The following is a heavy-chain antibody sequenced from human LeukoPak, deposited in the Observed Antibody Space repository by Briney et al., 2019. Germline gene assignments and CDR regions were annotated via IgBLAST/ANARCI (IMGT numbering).Heavy chain of an antibody. CDR1: GGSISSSSYY. V-gene: IGHV4-39*01. CDR3: ARHLRGIHYYFDY. Sequence: SETLSLTCTVSGGSISSSSYYWGWIRQPPGKGLEGIGSIYYSGSTYYNPSLKSRLTISVYTSKNQFSLKLSSVTAADTAVYYCARHLRGIHYYFDYWGQGTLVTVSS. CDR2: IYYSGST. J-gene: IGHJ4*02. D-gene: IGHD1-20*01.